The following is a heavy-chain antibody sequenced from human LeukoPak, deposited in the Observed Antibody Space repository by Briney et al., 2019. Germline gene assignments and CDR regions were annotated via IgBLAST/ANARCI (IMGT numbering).Heavy chain of an antibody. D-gene: IGHD5-12*01. CDR2: ISYDGSNK. CDR1: GFTFSSYG. Sequence: GRSLRLSCAASGFTFSSYGMHWVRQAPGKGLEWVAVISYDGSNKYYADSVKGRFTISRDNSKNTLYLQMNSLRAEDTAVYYCARPSASVATPSYFDYWGQGTLVTVSS. CDR3: ARPSASVATPSYFDY. V-gene: IGHV3-30*03. J-gene: IGHJ4*02.